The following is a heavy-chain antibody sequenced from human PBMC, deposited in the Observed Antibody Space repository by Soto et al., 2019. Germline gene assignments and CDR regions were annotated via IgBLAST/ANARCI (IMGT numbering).Heavy chain of an antibody. CDR1: GFSLSTSGVG. J-gene: IGHJ5*02. CDR3: AHSLYDYVWGTNWFDP. D-gene: IGHD3-16*01. CDR2: IYWDDDK. Sequence: QITLKESGPTLVKPTQTLTLTFTFSGFSLSTSGVGVGWIRQPPGKALEWLALIYWDDDKRYSPSLKSRLTISKDTSKNQVVLTITNMDPVDTATYYCAHSLYDYVWGTNWFDPWGQGTLVTGSS. V-gene: IGHV2-5*02.